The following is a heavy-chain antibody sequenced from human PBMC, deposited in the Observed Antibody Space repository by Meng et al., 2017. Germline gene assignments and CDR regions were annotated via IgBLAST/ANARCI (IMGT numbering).Heavy chain of an antibody. Sequence: QGRRGQSGAEVKKPGSSVKVSCKASGGTFSSYAISWVRQAPGQGLEWMGGIIPIFGTANYAQKFQGRVTITADESTSTAYMELSSLRSEDTAVYYCARDYGDYAWIAKRWFDPWGQGTLVTVSS. D-gene: IGHD4-17*01. CDR2: IIPIFGTA. CDR3: ARDYGDYAWIAKRWFDP. V-gene: IGHV1-69*01. CDR1: GGTFSSYA. J-gene: IGHJ5*02.